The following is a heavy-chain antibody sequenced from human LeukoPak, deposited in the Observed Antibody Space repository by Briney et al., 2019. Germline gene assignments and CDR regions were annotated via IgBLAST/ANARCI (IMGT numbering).Heavy chain of an antibody. V-gene: IGHV3-11*01. CDR2: ISTTATTI. D-gene: IGHD3-10*01. Sequence: PGGSLRLSCGASEFTFSDYYMSWIRQAPGKGLEWVSYISTTATTIYYADSVKGRFTISRDNAKNSLYLQMNSLRAEDTAVYYCARVLDGSNDCWGQGTLVTVSS. J-gene: IGHJ4*02. CDR1: EFTFSDYY. CDR3: ARVLDGSNDC.